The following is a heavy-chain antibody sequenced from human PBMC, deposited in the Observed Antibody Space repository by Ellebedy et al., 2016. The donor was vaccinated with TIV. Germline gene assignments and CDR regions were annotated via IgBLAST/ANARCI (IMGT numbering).Heavy chain of an antibody. V-gene: IGHV3-74*01. CDR3: ACPGRDY. CDR2: ICGDASGI. Sequence: GESLKISCAASGFTFSTYWMHWVRQAPGKGLVWVSRICGDASGISYADSVKGRFTISRDNAKNTLYLQMNTARVEDTAVYYCACPGRDYWGQGTLVTVSS. CDR1: GFTFSTYW. J-gene: IGHJ4*02.